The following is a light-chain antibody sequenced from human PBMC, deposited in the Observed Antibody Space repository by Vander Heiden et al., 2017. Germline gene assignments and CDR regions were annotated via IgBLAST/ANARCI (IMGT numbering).Light chain of an antibody. J-gene: IGLJ1*01. CDR1: ALPKHY. V-gene: IGLV3-25*03. CDR3: QSADSSGTYNYV. Sequence: SYELTQPPSVSVSPGQTARITCSGDALPKHYAYWYQQKPGQAPVLVIFKDSERPSGIPERFSGSSSGTTVTLTISGVQAEDEADYYCQSADSSGTYNYVFGTGTKVTVL. CDR2: KDS.